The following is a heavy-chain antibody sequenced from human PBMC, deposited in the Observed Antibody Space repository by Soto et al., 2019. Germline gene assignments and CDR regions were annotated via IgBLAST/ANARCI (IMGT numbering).Heavy chain of an antibody. CDR3: ARERRENGSFDY. Sequence: GSLRLSCAASGFTFSNYWMSWVRQAPGKGLEGVANIKQDGSEKYYVDSVNGRFTISRDNAKNSLSLQMNSLRAEDTAVYYCARERRENGSFDYWGKGTLAT. CDR2: IKQDGSEK. D-gene: IGHD3-10*01. CDR1: GFTFSNYW. V-gene: IGHV3-7*01. J-gene: IGHJ4*02.